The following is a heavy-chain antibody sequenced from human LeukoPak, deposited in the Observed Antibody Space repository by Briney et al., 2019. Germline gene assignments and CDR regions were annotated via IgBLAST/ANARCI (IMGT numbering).Heavy chain of an antibody. CDR1: DGSINGYY. V-gene: IGHV4-39*07. CDR2: VYYSGST. J-gene: IGHJ4*02. CDR3: ARDPFITIFGVVIRRDY. Sequence: PSETLSLTCTVSDGSINGYYWGWIRQPPGKGLEWIGNVYYSGSTYYNPSLKSRVTISVDTSKNQFSLKLSSVTAADTAMYYCARDPFITIFGVVIRRDYWGQGTLVTVSS. D-gene: IGHD3-3*01.